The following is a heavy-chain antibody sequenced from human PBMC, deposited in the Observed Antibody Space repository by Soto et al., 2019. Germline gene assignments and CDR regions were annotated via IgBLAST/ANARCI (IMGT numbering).Heavy chain of an antibody. D-gene: IGHD2-2*02. Sequence: SETLSLTCTVSGGSVSSGSYYWSWIRQPPGKGLEWIGYIYYSGSTNYNPSLKSRVTISVDTSKNQFSLKLSSVTAADTAVYYCARDRVVVVPAAIYADYYYGMDVWGQGTTVTVSS. CDR3: ARDRVVVVPAAIYADYYYGMDV. J-gene: IGHJ6*02. CDR1: GGSVSSGSYY. V-gene: IGHV4-61*01. CDR2: IYYSGST.